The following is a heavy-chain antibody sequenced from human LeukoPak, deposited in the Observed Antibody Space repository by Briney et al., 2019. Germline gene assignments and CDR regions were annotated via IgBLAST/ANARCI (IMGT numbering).Heavy chain of an antibody. CDR3: ARGEKAPTHFDY. Sequence: SETLSLTCIVSSGSISSAGYYWSWIRQRPGKGLEWIGYILYSGSTYSNPSLKTRLNISLDTSKNEFSLKLTSVTAADTAVYYCARGEKAPTHFDYWGQGTLVTVSS. CDR2: ILYSGST. J-gene: IGHJ4*02. V-gene: IGHV4-31*03. CDR1: SGSISSAGYY.